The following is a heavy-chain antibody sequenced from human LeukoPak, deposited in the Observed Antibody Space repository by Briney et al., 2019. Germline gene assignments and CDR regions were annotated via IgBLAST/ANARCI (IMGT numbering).Heavy chain of an antibody. CDR1: GFTFSSYA. D-gene: IGHD6-19*01. CDR3: ARDRRRIAVAGLFDY. Sequence: ETSLRLSCAASGFTFSSYAMHWVRQAPGKGLEWVAVISYDRSLKYYADSVRGRFTISRDNSKNTLYLQMNSLRAEDTAVYYCARDRRRIAVAGLFDYWGQGTLVTVSS. J-gene: IGHJ4*02. CDR2: ISYDRSLK. V-gene: IGHV3-30*04.